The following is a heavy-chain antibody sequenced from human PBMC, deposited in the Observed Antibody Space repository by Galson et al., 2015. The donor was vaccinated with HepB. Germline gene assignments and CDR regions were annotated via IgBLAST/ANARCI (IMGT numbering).Heavy chain of an antibody. J-gene: IGHJ4*02. CDR2: VKSDGETA. D-gene: IGHD3-10*01. Sequence: SLRLSCAASGFTFSNYWMHWVRQPPGKGLVWVSRVKSDGETADYADPVKGRFTISRDNAKNRLFLHMDSLTVDDTAVYFCARTITPAPIPLFDSWGQGTLVTVSS. V-gene: IGHV3-74*01. CDR3: ARTITPAPIPLFDS. CDR1: GFTFSNYW.